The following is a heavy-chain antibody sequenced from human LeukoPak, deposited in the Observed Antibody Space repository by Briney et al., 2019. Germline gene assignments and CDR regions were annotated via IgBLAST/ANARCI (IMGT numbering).Heavy chain of an antibody. D-gene: IGHD6-19*01. CDR2: IYHSGST. Sequence: SGTLSLTCAVSGGSISSNYRWTWVRPPPGKGLEWIGEIYHSGSTNYNPSLKSRVTLSVDKSKNQFSLKLSSVTAADTALYYCAREYSSGWSGTGYWGQGTLVTVSS. V-gene: IGHV4-4*02. CDR3: AREYSSGWSGTGY. J-gene: IGHJ4*02. CDR1: GGSISSNYR.